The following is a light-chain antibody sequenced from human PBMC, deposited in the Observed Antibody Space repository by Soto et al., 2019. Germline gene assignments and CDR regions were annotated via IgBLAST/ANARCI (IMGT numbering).Light chain of an antibody. V-gene: IGLV2-23*01. J-gene: IGLJ3*02. CDR2: EGS. CDR1: SSDVASYNL. Sequence: QSALTQPASVSGSPGQSITISCTGTSSDVASYNLVSWYQQHPGKAPKLMIYEGSKRPSGVSNRFSGSKSGNTASLTISGLQAEDEADYYCCSYAGSSTWVFGGGTKVTVL. CDR3: CSYAGSSTWV.